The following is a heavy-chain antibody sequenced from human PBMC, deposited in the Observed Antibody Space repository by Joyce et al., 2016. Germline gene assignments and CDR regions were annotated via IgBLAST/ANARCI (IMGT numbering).Heavy chain of an antibody. D-gene: IGHD6-13*01. CDR1: GGTFNSYV. CDR3: ARDLEGVAIVVAGRDY. J-gene: IGHJ4*02. Sequence: QVQLVQSGAEVKKPGSSVKVSCKASGGTFNSYVISWVRQAPGQGLEWMGGIIPIFGTSNYAQRFQGRVTITADKSTSTAYMELSSLRSDDTAVYYCARDLEGVAIVVAGRDYWGQGTLVTVSS. CDR2: IIPIFGTS. V-gene: IGHV1-69*06.